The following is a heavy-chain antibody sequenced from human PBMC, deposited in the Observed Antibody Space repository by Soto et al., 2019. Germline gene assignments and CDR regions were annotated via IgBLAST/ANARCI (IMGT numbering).Heavy chain of an antibody. CDR1: GGSISSSNW. CDR2: IYQSGST. V-gene: IGHV4-4*02. Sequence: QVQLQESGPGLVKPSGTLSLTCAVSGGSISSSNWWSWVRQPPGKGLEWIGEIYQSGSTNYNPSLKSRXIIXIXTSKNQFSLKLSSVTAADTAVYYCASAQWPTRAFDNWGQGTLVTVSS. J-gene: IGHJ4*02. CDR3: ASAQWPTRAFDN. D-gene: IGHD6-19*01.